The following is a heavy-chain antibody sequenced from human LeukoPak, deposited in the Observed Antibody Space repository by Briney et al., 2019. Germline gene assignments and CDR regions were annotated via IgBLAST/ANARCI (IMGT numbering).Heavy chain of an antibody. V-gene: IGHV4-4*07. CDR3: ARDSMGARSSDY. CDR1: GGSISSYY. Sequence: SETLSLTCAVSGGSISSYYWSWIRQPAGKGLEWIGRVYSGGSTNYSPSLKSRVTMSVDTSKNQFSLNLTSVTAADTAVYYCARDSMGARSSDYWGQGTLVTVSS. J-gene: IGHJ4*02. D-gene: IGHD1-26*01. CDR2: VYSGGST.